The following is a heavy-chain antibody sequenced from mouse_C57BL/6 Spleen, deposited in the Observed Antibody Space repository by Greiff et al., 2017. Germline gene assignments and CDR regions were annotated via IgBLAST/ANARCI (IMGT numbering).Heavy chain of an antibody. CDR3: ARGDYGSRYYYAMDD. J-gene: IGHJ4*01. CDR2: IYPGDGDT. Sequence: VQLQQSGPELVKPGASVKISCKASGYAFSSSWMNWVKQRPGKGLEWIGRIYPGDGDTNYNGKFKGKATLTADKSSSTAYMQLSSLTSEDSAVYFCARGDYGSRYYYAMDDWGQGTSVTVSS. D-gene: IGHD1-1*01. V-gene: IGHV1-82*01. CDR1: GYAFSSSW.